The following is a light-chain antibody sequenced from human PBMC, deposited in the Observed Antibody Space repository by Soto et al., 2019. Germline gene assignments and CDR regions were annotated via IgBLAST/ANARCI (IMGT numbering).Light chain of an antibody. CDR2: GAS. CDR1: QSVSSGY. Sequence: IVLTQSPGTLSLSPGERGTLSCRASQSVSSGYLAWYQQKPGQAPRLLIYGASSRATGIPDRFSGSGSGTDFTLTISRLEPEDFAVYYCQQYGSSALTFGGGTKVDIK. V-gene: IGKV3-20*01. CDR3: QQYGSSALT. J-gene: IGKJ4*01.